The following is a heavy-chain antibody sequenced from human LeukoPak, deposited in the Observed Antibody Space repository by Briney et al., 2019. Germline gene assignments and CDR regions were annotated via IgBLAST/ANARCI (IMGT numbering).Heavy chain of an antibody. V-gene: IGHV4-34*01. D-gene: IGHD6-13*01. CDR2: INHSGST. J-gene: IGHJ4*02. CDR3: ARDLPGIAAAGDY. CDR1: GGSFSGYY. Sequence: SETLSLTCALYGGSFSGYYCSWIRHPPGKGLEWIGEINHSGSTNYNPSLKSRVTISVDTSKNQFSLKLSSVTAADTAVYYCARDLPGIAAAGDYWGQGTLVTVSS.